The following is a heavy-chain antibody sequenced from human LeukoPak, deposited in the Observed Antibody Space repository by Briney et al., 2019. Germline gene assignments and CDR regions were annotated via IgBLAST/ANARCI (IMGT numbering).Heavy chain of an antibody. CDR2: ISGSGGST. D-gene: IGHD3-10*01. V-gene: IGHV3-23*01. J-gene: IGHJ6*03. CDR1: GFTFSSYA. CDR3: AKVRTMVRGGYMDV. Sequence: GGSLRLSCAASGFTFSSYAMSWVRQAPGKGLEWVSAISGSGGSTYYADSVKGRFTISRDNSKNTLYLQMNSLRAEDTAVYYCAKVRTMVRGGYMDVWGKGTTVTVSS.